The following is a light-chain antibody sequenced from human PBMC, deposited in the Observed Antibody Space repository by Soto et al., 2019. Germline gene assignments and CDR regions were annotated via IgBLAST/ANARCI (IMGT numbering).Light chain of an antibody. J-gene: IGLJ1*01. CDR1: SSDVGSYNL. V-gene: IGLV2-23*01. CDR2: EGS. Sequence: QSALTQPASLSGPPGQSITISCTGTSSDVGSYNLVSWYQQHPGKAPKLMIYEGSKRPSGVSNRFSGSKSGNTASLTISGLQAEDEADYYCCSYAGSSTPLYVFGTGTKVTVL. CDR3: CSYAGSSTPLYV.